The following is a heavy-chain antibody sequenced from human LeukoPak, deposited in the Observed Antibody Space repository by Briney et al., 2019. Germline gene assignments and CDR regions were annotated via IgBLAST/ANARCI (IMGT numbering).Heavy chain of an antibody. CDR1: GGSISSYY. Sequence: SEILSLTCTVSGGSISSYYWSWIRQPPGKGLEWIGYIYYSGSTNYNPSLKSRVTISVDTSKNQFSLKLSSVTAADTAVYYCARVTRTRLGWFDPWGQGTLVTVSS. CDR2: IYYSGST. CDR3: ARVTRTRLGWFDP. D-gene: IGHD3-16*01. J-gene: IGHJ5*02. V-gene: IGHV4-59*08.